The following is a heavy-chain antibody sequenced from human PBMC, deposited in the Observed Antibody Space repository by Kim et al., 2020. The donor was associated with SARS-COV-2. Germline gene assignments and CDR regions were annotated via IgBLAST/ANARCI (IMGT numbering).Heavy chain of an antibody. Sequence: SETLSLTCTVSGGSISSYYWSWIRQPPRKGLEWIGYIYYSGSTNYNPSLKTRVTISVDTSKNQFSLKLSSVTAADTAVYYCARNRFGGVIGDFHYWGQET. CDR1: GGSISSYY. CDR3: ARNRFGGVIGDFHY. V-gene: IGHV4-59*08. J-gene: IGHJ4*02. CDR2: IYYSGST. D-gene: IGHD3-16*02.